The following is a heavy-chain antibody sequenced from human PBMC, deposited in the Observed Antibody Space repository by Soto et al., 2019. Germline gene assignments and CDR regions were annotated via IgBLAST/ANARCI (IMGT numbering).Heavy chain of an antibody. CDR3: PRVGCDERSFDA. D-gene: IGHD2-21*02. V-gene: IGHV4-61*01. Sequence: QVQLQESRPGLVKPSETLSLTCTVSGDSVSSGTYFWRWMRQPPGKGMEWIGYGYYSGSNNSNPTCKSRLTMAVDTSKIRFSLQLSSVTAADTAVYYCPRVGCDERSFDAWGTATLVTVSS. CDR2: GYYSGSN. CDR1: GDSVSSGTYF. J-gene: IGHJ5*02.